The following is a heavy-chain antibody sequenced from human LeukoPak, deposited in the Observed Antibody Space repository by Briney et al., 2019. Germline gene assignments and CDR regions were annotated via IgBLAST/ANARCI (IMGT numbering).Heavy chain of an antibody. CDR3: AKDQMRGSSSSESFDY. CDR1: GFTFSSYA. D-gene: IGHD6-6*01. J-gene: IGHJ4*02. CDR2: ISYDGSNK. Sequence: GRSLRLSCAASGFTFSSYAMHWVRQAPGKGLEWVAVISYDGSNKYHADSVKGRFTISRDNSKNTLYLQMNSLRAEDTAVYYCAKDQMRGSSSSESFDYWGQGTLVTVSS. V-gene: IGHV3-30*04.